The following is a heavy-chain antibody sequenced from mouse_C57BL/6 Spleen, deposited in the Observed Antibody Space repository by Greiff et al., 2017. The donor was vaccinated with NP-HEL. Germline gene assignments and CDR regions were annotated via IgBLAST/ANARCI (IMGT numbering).Heavy chain of an antibody. Sequence: EVKVVESGGGLVKPGGSLKLSCAASGFTFSSYAMSWVRQTPEKRLEWVATISDGGSYTYYPDNVKGRFTISRDNAKNNLYLQMSHLKSEDTAMYYCARVTTVVEGFAYWGQGTLVTVSA. V-gene: IGHV5-4*03. CDR1: GFTFSSYA. J-gene: IGHJ3*01. CDR2: ISDGGSYT. D-gene: IGHD1-1*01. CDR3: ARVTTVVEGFAY.